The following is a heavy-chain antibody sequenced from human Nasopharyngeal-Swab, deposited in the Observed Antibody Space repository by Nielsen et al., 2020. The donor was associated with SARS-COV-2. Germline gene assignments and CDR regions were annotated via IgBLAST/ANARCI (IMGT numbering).Heavy chain of an antibody. CDR1: GFTFSSYA. V-gene: IGHV3-23*01. CDR3: AKDYCDRSRWSYFDY. D-gene: IGHD3-22*01. CDR2: ISATGGTT. Sequence: GGSLRLSCAASGFTFSSYAMSWVRQAPGKGLEWVSAISATGGTTYYADSVKGRFTISRDSSQNTLYLQMNSLRADDTAVYYCAKDYCDRSRWSYFDYWGQGTLVTVSS. J-gene: IGHJ4*02.